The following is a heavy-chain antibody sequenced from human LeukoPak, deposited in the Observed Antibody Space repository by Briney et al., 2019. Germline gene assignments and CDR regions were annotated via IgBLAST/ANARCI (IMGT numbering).Heavy chain of an antibody. CDR3: AKATGRLDP. CDR1: GFTFSSYE. J-gene: IGHJ5*02. CDR2: INSDGSST. Sequence: GGSLRLSCAASGFTFSSYEMNWVRQAPGKGLVWVSRINSDGSSTSYADSVKGRFTISRDNAKNTLYLQMNSLRAEDTAVYYCAKATGRLDPWGQGTLVTVSS. D-gene: IGHD4-11*01. V-gene: IGHV3-74*01.